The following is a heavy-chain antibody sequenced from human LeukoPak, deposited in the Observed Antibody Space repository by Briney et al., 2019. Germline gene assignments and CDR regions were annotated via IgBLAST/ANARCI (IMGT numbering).Heavy chain of an antibody. J-gene: IGHJ4*02. Sequence: GGSLRLSCAASGFTFSSYAMHWVRQAPGKGLEWVAVITYDGSNKYYADSVKGRFTISRDNSKNTLYLQMNSLRAEDTAVYYCARDSRVAVAGTFDYWGQGTLVTVSS. CDR3: ARDSRVAVAGTFDY. D-gene: IGHD6-19*01. CDR2: ITYDGSNK. CDR1: GFTFSSYA. V-gene: IGHV3-30-3*01.